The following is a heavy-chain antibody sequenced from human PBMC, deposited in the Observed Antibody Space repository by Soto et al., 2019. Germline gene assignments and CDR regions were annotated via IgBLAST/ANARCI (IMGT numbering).Heavy chain of an antibody. CDR2: INPNSGGT. CDR1: GYTFTGYY. D-gene: IGHD3-16*01. Sequence: ASVKVSCKASGYTFTGYYMHWVRQAPGQGLEWMGWINPNSGGTNYAQKFQGWVTMTRDTSISTAYMELSRLRSDDTAVYYCARYLGQGEYYFDYWGQGTLVTVSS. CDR3: ARYLGQGEYYFDY. J-gene: IGHJ4*02. V-gene: IGHV1-2*04.